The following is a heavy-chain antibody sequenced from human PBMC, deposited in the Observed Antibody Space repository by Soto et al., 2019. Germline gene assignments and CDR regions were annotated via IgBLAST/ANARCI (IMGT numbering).Heavy chain of an antibody. V-gene: IGHV4-59*01. CDR2: IYYSGST. CDR1: GGSISSYY. Sequence: PSETLSLTCTVSGGSISSYYWSWIRQPPGKGLEWIGYIYYSGSTNYNPSLKSRVTISVDTSKNQFSLKLSSVTAADTAVYYCARANSRIAAADTNYYYYGMDVWGQGTTVTVSS. CDR3: ARANSRIAAADTNYYYYGMDV. D-gene: IGHD6-13*01. J-gene: IGHJ6*02.